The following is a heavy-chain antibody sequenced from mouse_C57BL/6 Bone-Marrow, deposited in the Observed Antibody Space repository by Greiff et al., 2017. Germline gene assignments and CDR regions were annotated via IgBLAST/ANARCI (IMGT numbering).Heavy chain of an antibody. Sequence: QVQLQQPGAELVKPGASVKLSCKASGYTFTSYWMHWVKQRPGQGLEWIGMIHPNSGSTNYNEKFKSKATLTVDKSSSTAYMQLSSLTSEDSAVYYCARRSYYYGYFDYWGQGTTLTVSS. CDR3: ARRSYYYGYFDY. J-gene: IGHJ2*01. CDR1: GYTFTSYW. D-gene: IGHD1-1*01. V-gene: IGHV1-64*01. CDR2: IHPNSGST.